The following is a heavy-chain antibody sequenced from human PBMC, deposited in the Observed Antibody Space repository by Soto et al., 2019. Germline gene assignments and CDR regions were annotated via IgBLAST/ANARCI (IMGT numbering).Heavy chain of an antibody. CDR3: ARNARRTAVYYYYGMDV. J-gene: IGHJ6*02. Sequence: SETLSLTCAVYGGSFSGYYWSWIRQPPGKGLEWIGEINHSGSTNYNPSLKSRVTISVDTSKNQFSLKLSSVTAADTAVYYCARNARRTAVYYYYGMDVWGQGTTVTVSS. CDR2: INHSGST. CDR1: GGSFSGYY. V-gene: IGHV4-34*01.